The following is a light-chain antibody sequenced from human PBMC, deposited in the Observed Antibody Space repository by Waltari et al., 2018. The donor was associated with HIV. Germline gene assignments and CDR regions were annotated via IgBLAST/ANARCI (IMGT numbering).Light chain of an antibody. CDR2: AAT. J-gene: IGKJ1*01. CDR1: QSVSSNY. V-gene: IGKV3-20*01. CDR3: QQYGDSHRT. Sequence: EIALPQPPGTLSSSPGERATLSCRASQSVSSNYLGWYQQRPGQAPRLLIYAATHRAAGIPDRFSGSGSGTDFTLTISRLEPEDSAVYDCQQYGDSHRTFGQGTKVDIK.